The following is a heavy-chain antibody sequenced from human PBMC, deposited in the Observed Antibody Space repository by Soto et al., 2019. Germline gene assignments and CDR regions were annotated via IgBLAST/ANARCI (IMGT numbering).Heavy chain of an antibody. Sequence: GESLKISCKGSGYTFTNYWIGWVRQMPGKGLEWMGIIYPGDSDTKYNPSFQGQVTISADKSITTTYLRWTSLKASDTAIYYCAALIFHYGMDVWGQGTTVTVSS. J-gene: IGHJ6*02. V-gene: IGHV5-51*01. CDR2: IYPGDSDT. CDR3: AALIFHYGMDV. CDR1: GYTFTNYW.